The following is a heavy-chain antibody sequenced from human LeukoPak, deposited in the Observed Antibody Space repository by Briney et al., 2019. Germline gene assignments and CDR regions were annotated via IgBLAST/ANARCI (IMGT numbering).Heavy chain of an antibody. Sequence: AEAQSLTSTVPPGSTRSSRYSCGGIRQPPGKGLVRGGSIFYSGRTYYTPSLKSRVTISVDTSKNQFSLKLSSVTAADTAVYYCARHRSSAYDAFDIWGQETMVTVSS. J-gene: IGHJ3*02. V-gene: IGHV4-39*01. CDR3: ARHRSSAYDAFDI. CDR2: IFYSGRT. D-gene: IGHD3-16*01. CDR1: PGSTRSSRYS.